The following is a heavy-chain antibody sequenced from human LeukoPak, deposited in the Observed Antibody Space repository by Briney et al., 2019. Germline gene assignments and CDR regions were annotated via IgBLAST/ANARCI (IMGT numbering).Heavy chain of an antibody. V-gene: IGHV3-30*02. D-gene: IGHD1-26*01. Sequence: GGSLRLSCAASGFTFSSYGMHWVRQAPGKGLEWVAFIRYDGSSKYYADSVKGRFTISRDNSKNTLYLQMNSLRAEDTAVYYCAKGPYKVGYYMDVWGKGTTVTVSS. J-gene: IGHJ6*03. CDR1: GFTFSSYG. CDR3: AKGPYKVGYYMDV. CDR2: IRYDGSSK.